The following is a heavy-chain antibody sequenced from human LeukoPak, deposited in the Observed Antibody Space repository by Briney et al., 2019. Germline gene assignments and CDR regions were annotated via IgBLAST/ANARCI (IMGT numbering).Heavy chain of an antibody. J-gene: IGHJ6*04. Sequence: SQTLSLTCTVSGGSISSGDYYWGWVRQPPGKGLEWIGYIYYSGSTYYNPSRKSRVTISVDTSKNQFSLKLSSVTAADTAVYYCARRNMLEYCSGGSCYPDYYYGMDVWGKGTTVTVSS. CDR1: GGSISSGDYY. V-gene: IGHV4-30-4*01. CDR3: ARRNMLEYCSGGSCYPDYYYGMDV. D-gene: IGHD2-15*01. CDR2: IYYSGST.